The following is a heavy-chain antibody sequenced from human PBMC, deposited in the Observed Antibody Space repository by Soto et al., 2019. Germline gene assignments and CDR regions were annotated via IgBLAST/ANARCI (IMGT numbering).Heavy chain of an antibody. CDR1: GYTFTSYA. D-gene: IGHD2-21*02. CDR2: INAGNGNT. Sequence: QVQLVQSGAEEKKPGASVKVSCKASGYTFTSYAMHWVRQAPGQRREWMGWINAGNGNTKYSQKFQGRVTITRDTSASTAYMERSSLRSEDRAGFYCARSIVVVPALDYGARGTLVTVS. V-gene: IGHV1-3*05. J-gene: IGHJ4*02. CDR3: ARSIVVVPALDY.